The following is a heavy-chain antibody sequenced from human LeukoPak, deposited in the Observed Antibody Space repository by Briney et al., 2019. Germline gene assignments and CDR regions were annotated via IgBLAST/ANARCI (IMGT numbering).Heavy chain of an antibody. V-gene: IGHV4-59*06. CDR1: GGSISSYY. J-gene: IGHJ4*02. D-gene: IGHD6-19*01. Sequence: KSSETLSLTCTVSGGSISSYYWSWIRQHPGKGLEWIGYIYYSGSTYYNPSLKSRVTISVDTSKNQFSLKLSSVTAADTAVYYCARAQWLDSLYYFDYWGQGTLVTVSS. CDR2: IYYSGST. CDR3: ARAQWLDSLYYFDY.